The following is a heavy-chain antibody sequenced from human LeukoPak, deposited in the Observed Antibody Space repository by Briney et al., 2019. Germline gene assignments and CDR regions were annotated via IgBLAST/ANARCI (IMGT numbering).Heavy chain of an antibody. J-gene: IGHJ4*02. CDR3: TTDGYDSSGYYDY. V-gene: IGHV3-15*01. Sequence: PGGSLRLFCAASGFTFSSYAMSWVRQAPGKGLEWVGRIKSKTDGGTTDYAAPVKGRFTISRDDSKNTLYLQMNSLKTEDTAVYYCTTDGYDSSGYYDYWGQGTLVTVSS. CDR1: GFTFSSYA. CDR2: IKSKTDGGTT. D-gene: IGHD3-22*01.